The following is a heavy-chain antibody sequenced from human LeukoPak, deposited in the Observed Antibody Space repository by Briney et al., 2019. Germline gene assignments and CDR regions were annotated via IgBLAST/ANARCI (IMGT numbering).Heavy chain of an antibody. V-gene: IGHV1-18*04. D-gene: IGHD3-10*01. Sequence: ASVKVSCKASGYTFTSYGISWVRQAPGQGLEWMGWISGYNGNTNYAQKFQGRVTMTTDTSTSTAYMELRSLRSDDTAVYYCARDEVRGVIIAAYGMDVWGKGTTVTVSS. CDR2: ISGYNGNT. CDR3: ARDEVRGVIIAAYGMDV. J-gene: IGHJ6*04. CDR1: GYTFTSYG.